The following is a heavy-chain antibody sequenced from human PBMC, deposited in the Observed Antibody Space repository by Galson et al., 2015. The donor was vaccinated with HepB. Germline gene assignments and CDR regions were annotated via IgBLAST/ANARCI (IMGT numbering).Heavy chain of an antibody. V-gene: IGHV1-18*01. J-gene: IGHJ4*02. CDR1: GYTFTSYG. CDR2: ISAYNGNT. CDR3: ARDRPTGGPWELTPWGDY. D-gene: IGHD1-26*01. Sequence: SVKVSCKASGYTFTSYGISWVRQAPGQGLEWMGWISAYNGNTNYAQKLQGRVTMTTDTSTSTAYMELRSLRSDDTAVYYCARDRPTGGPWELTPWGDYWGQGTLVTVSS.